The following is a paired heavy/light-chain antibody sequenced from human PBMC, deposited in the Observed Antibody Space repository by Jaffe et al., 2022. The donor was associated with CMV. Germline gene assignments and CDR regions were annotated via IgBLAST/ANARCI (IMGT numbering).Heavy chain of an antibody. CDR2: IKEDGTEK. V-gene: IGHV3-7*01. J-gene: IGHJ4*02. D-gene: IGHD3-22*01. CDR3: ARMLLFESSSYRPLDY. Sequence: EVQLVESGGGLVQPGGSLRLSCAASGFTFTTYWMSWVRQAPGKGLEWVAYIKEDGTEKDYVDSVKGRFTISRDNAKRSLYLQMDSLGADDTAVYYCARMLLFESSSYRPLDYWGQGTLVTVSS. CDR1: GFTFTTYW.
Light chain of an antibody. CDR2: WAS. CDR3: QEYYSSRRT. V-gene: IGKV4-1*01. J-gene: IGKJ4*01. CDR1: QSVLYSSNNKNY. Sequence: DIVMTQSPDSLAVSLGERATINCKSSQSVLYSSNNKNYLAWYQQKPGQPPKLLISWASTRESGVPDRFSGSGSRTDFTLTINSLQAGDVAVYYCQEYYSSRRTFGGGTTVEIK.